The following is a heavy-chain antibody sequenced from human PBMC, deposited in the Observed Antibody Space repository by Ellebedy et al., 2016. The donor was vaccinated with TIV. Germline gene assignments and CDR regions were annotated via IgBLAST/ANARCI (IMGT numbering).Heavy chain of an antibody. Sequence: PGGSLRLSCAASGFTFSIYAMHWVRQAPGKGLEWVAVISYDGSNKYYADSVKGRFTISRDNSKNTLYLQMNSLRAEDTAVYYCARSPQHFYYFDYWGQGTLVTVSS. CDR2: ISYDGSNK. CDR1: GFTFSIYA. J-gene: IGHJ4*02. V-gene: IGHV3-30-3*01. CDR3: ARSPQHFYYFDY. D-gene: IGHD3-3*02.